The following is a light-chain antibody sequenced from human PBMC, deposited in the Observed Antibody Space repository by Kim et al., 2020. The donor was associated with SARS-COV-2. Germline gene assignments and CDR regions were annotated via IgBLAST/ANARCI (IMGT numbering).Light chain of an antibody. CDR2: DTS. Sequence: QAVVTQEPSMTVSPGGTVTLTCGSSTGAVTSGHYPYWFQQKPGQAPRTLIYDTSNKHSWTPARFSGSLLGGKAALTLSGAQPEDEAEYYCFLSYPGAHVHVFGTGTKVTVL. CDR3: FLSYPGAHVHV. CDR1: TGAVTSGHY. J-gene: IGLJ1*01. V-gene: IGLV7-46*01.